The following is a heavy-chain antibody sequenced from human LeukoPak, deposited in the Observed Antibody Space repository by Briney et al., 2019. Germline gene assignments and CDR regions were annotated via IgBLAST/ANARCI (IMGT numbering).Heavy chain of an antibody. J-gene: IGHJ4*02. V-gene: IGHV3-20*04. CDR2: INWNGGST. CDR1: GFTFDDYG. D-gene: IGHD3-22*01. CDR3: AKEYYYDSSGPVDY. Sequence: PGGSLRLSCAASGFTFDDYGMSWVRQAPGKGLEWVSGINWNGGSTGYADSVKGRFTISRDNSKNTLYLQMNSLRAEDTAVYYCAKEYYYDSSGPVDYWGQGTLVTVSS.